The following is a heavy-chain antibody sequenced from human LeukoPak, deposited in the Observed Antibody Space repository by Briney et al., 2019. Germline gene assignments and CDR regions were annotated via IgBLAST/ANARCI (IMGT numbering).Heavy chain of an antibody. CDR2: IRYDGSNK. CDR1: GFSFTKTG. CDR3: ASELVDCSSTSCYPQGHRDY. Sequence: PEGSLRLSCAASGFSFTKTGMHWVRQAPGKGLEWVAFIRYDGSNKYYADSVKGRVSISRDNFKNTVSLQMNSLRAEDTAVYYCASELVDCSSTSCYPQGHRDYWGQGTLVTVSS. D-gene: IGHD2-2*01. V-gene: IGHV3-30*02. J-gene: IGHJ4*02.